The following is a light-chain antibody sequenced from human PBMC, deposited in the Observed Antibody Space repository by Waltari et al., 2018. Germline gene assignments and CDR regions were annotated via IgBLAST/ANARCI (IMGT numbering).Light chain of an antibody. J-gene: IGLJ3*02. V-gene: IGLV2-14*03. Sequence: QSALTQPASVSGSPGQSIIISCAVTNNDVGAYNYVPWFQHHPGKAPKLIIHDVNKRPSGVSRRFSASKSDNTASLTISGLQAEDEANYYCTSFRSGASWVFGGGTTLTVL. CDR1: NNDVGAYNY. CDR2: DVN. CDR3: TSFRSGASWV.